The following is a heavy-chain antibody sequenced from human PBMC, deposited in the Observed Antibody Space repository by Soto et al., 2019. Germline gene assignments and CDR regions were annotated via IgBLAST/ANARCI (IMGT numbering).Heavy chain of an antibody. CDR3: ARHVPAGYGSCGSCHEADYLYGMDV. D-gene: IGHD2-15*01. J-gene: IGHJ6*02. CDR1: GFPFNNFC. Sequence: GTLRLSGAASGFPFNNFCMSWVRQGPGKGLEWVATITQGGSETYYVDAVKGRFSISRDNAKSSLYLQMKSLRVEDTADYYCARHVPAGYGSCGSCHEADYLYGMDVWDPVT. V-gene: IGHV3-7*01. CDR2: ITQGGSET.